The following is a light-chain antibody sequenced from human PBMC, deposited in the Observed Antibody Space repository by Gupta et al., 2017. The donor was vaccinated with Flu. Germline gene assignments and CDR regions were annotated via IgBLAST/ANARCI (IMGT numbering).Light chain of an antibody. CDR2: STY. CDR3: RLYYGGAQLGV. Sequence: QPVVTQAPSLTVSPRGTVTVPCASSTGAVTSDYYPNWFQQKPGQAPRALIYSTYNIHSWTPARCSGSLLGGNAALTVSGVEPEDEADYYCRLYYGGAQLGVFGGGTKLTVL. CDR1: TGAVTSDYY. V-gene: IGLV7-43*01. J-gene: IGLJ3*02.